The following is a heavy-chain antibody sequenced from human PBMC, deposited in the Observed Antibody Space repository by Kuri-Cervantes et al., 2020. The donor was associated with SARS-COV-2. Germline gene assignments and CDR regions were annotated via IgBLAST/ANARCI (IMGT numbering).Heavy chain of an antibody. V-gene: IGHV1-18*01. D-gene: IGHD3-3*01. Sequence: ASVKVSCKASGYTFSTYGISWVRQAPGQGLEWMGWISAYNGNTNYAQNLQGRVTMTTDTSTNTAYMELSSLRSEDTAVYYCARAGEEEYYDFWSGYYHFDYWGQGTLVTVSS. CDR2: ISAYNGNT. J-gene: IGHJ4*02. CDR3: ARAGEEEYYDFWSGYYHFDY. CDR1: GYTFSTYG.